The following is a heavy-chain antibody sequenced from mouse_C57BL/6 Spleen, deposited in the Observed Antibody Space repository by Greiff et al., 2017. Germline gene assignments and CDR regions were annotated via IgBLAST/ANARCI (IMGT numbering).Heavy chain of an antibody. CDR3: ASAIYDGYYDYAMDY. CDR2: IYPGDGDT. J-gene: IGHJ4*01. D-gene: IGHD2-3*01. CDR1: GYAFSSYW. Sequence: VQLQESGAELVKPGASVKISCKASGYAFSSYWMNWVKQRPGKGLEWIGQIYPGDGDTNYNGKFKGKATLTADKSSSTAYMQLSSLTSEDSAVYVCASAIYDGYYDYAMDYWGQGTSVTVSS. V-gene: IGHV1-80*01.